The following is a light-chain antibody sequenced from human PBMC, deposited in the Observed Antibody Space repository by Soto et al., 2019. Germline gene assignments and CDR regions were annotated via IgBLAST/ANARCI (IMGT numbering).Light chain of an antibody. CDR3: AAWDDSLNGEI. Sequence: QSVLTQSPSASGTPGQRVVISCSGSSFNIGRNMVNWYQQLPGTAPKLLMYYDNQRPSGVPDRFSGSRSGTSASLAISGLQSEDEADYYCAAWDDSLNGEIFGTGTKLTVL. J-gene: IGLJ1*01. CDR2: YDN. CDR1: SFNIGRNM. V-gene: IGLV1-44*01.